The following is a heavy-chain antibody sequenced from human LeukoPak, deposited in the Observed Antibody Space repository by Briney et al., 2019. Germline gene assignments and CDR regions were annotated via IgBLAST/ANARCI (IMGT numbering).Heavy chain of an antibody. CDR2: ISSYNGNT. J-gene: IGHJ4*02. V-gene: IGHV1-18*01. CDR3: ARDGPGGVTMIGVVIIGDY. Sequence: ASVKVSCKASGYTFTSYGISWVRQAPGQGLEWMGWISSYNGNTNYAQKLQGRVTMTTDTSTSTAYMELRSLRSDDTAVYYCARDGPGGVTMIGVVIIGDYWGQGTLVTVSS. D-gene: IGHD3-22*01. CDR1: GYTFTSYG.